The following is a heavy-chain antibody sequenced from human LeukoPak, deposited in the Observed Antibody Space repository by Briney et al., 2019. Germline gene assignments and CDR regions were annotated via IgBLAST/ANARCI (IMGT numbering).Heavy chain of an antibody. CDR2: IYYSGST. J-gene: IGHJ5*02. CDR3: ATDRFGGIANWFDP. Sequence: SETLSLTCTVSGGSISSYYWSWIRQPPGKGLEWIGYIYYSGSTNYNPSLKSRVTISVDTSKNQFSLKLSSVTAADTAVYYCATDRFGGIANWFDPWGQGTLVTVSS. D-gene: IGHD3-16*01. V-gene: IGHV4-59*01. CDR1: GGSISSYY.